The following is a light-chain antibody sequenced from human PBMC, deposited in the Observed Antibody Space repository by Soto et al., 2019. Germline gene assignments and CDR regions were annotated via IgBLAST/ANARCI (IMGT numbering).Light chain of an antibody. CDR1: SSDVGGYNY. J-gene: IGLJ1*01. CDR3: SSYTSSSTYV. V-gene: IGLV2-14*01. CDR2: EVS. Sequence: QSVLTQPASVSGSPGQSITISCTGTSSDVGGYNYVSWSQQRPGKAPQLMIYEVSNRPSGVSNRFSGSKSGNTASLTISGLQAEDEADYYCSSYTSSSTYVFGNGTKVTVL.